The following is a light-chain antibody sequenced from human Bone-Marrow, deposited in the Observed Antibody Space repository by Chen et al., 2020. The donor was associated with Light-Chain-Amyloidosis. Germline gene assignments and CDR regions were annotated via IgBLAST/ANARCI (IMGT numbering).Light chain of an antibody. V-gene: IGLV1-51*01. Sequence: QSVLTQPPSVSAAPGQKVTISCSGSSSNIGNNYVYWYQQLPGTAPKLLIYDNNKRPSGVPDQFSGSKSGTSATLGITGLQTGDEADYYCGTWDSSLSAVVFGGGTKLTVL. CDR3: GTWDSSLSAVV. CDR1: SSNIGNNY. J-gene: IGLJ2*01. CDR2: DNN.